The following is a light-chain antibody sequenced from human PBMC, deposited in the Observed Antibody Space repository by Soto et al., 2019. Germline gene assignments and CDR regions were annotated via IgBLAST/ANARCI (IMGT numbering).Light chain of an antibody. CDR3: SSYAGSNKRV. CDR2: EVT. Sequence: QSVLTQPPSASGSSGQSVTISCTGTSSDVGGYNYVSWYQQHPGKAPKLMIYEVTKRPSGVPDRFSGSKSGNTASLTVSGLQAEDEADYYCSSYAGSNKRVFGTGTKVT. J-gene: IGLJ1*01. V-gene: IGLV2-8*01. CDR1: SSDVGGYNY.